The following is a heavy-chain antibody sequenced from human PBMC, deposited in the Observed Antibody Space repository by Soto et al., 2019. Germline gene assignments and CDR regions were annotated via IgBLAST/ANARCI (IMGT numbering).Heavy chain of an antibody. J-gene: IGHJ4*02. CDR1: GGTFSSYA. D-gene: IGHD3-22*01. CDR2: IIPIFGTA. CDR3: ARDAKYYYDSSGYYYFDY. Sequence: QVQLVQSGAEVKKPGSSVKVSCKASGGTFSSYAISWVRQAPGQGLEWIGGIIPIFGTANCAQKFQGRVTITADESTSTAYMELSSLRSEDTAVYYCARDAKYYYDSSGYYYFDYWGQGTLVTVSS. V-gene: IGHV1-69*12.